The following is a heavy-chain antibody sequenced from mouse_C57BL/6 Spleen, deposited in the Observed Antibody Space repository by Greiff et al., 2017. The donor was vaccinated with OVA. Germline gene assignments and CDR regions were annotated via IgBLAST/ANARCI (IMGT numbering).Heavy chain of an antibody. CDR1: GFSFNTYA. CDR2: IRSKSNNYAT. Sequence: EVQVVESGGGLVQPKGSLKLSCAASGFSFNTYAMNWVRQAPGKGLEWVARIRSKSNNYATYYADSVKDRFTISRDDSESMLYLQMNNLKTEDTAMYYGVRPADGYYEGIFAYWGQGTLVTVSA. D-gene: IGHD2-3*01. CDR3: VRPADGYYEGIFAY. V-gene: IGHV10-1*01. J-gene: IGHJ3*01.